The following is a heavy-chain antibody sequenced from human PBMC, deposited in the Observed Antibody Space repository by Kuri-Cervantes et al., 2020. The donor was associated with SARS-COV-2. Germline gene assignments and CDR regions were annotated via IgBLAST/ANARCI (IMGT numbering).Heavy chain of an antibody. D-gene: IGHD1-26*01. CDR2: INPSGGST. CDR3: ARATVGATRENHEFDY. J-gene: IGHJ4*02. V-gene: IGHV1-46*01. Sequence: ASVKVSCKASGYTFTSYYMHWVRQAPGQGLEWMGIINPSGGSTSYAQKFQGRVTMTRDTSTSTVYMELSSLRSEDTAVYYCARATVGATRENHEFDYWGQGTLVTVSS. CDR1: GYTFTSYY.